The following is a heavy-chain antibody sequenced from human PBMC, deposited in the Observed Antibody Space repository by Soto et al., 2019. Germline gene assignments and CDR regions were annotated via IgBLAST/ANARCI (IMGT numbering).Heavy chain of an antibody. D-gene: IGHD6-13*01. CDR2: ISSRSTYI. J-gene: IGHJ6*02. CDR1: GFTFSKYS. CDR3: ARPRLPAAGDYYGMDV. Sequence: LRLSCAASGFTFSKYSVNWVRQAPGKGLEWVSSISSRSTYIFYADSVKGRFTISRDNAKNSLYLQMNSLRAEDTGVYYCARPRLPAAGDYYGMDVWGQGTTVTVSS. V-gene: IGHV3-21*01.